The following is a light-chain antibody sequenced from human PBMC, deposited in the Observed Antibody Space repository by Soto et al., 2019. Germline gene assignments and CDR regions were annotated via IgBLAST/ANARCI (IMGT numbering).Light chain of an antibody. CDR1: SSDVGSYNL. V-gene: IGLV2-23*01. CDR2: EGS. CDR3: SSYSGSHTWV. J-gene: IGLJ3*02. Sequence: QSVLTQPASVSGSPGQSITISCTGTSSDVGSYNLVSWYQQHPGKAPKLMIYEGSKRPSGVSYRFSGSKSGNTASLTISGLQGEEEAIYYCSSYSGSHTWVFGGGTKLTVL.